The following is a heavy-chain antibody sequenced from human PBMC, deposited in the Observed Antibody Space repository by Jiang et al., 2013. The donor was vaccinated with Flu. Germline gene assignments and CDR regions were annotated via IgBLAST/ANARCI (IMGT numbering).Heavy chain of an antibody. CDR2: VLYGGYT. V-gene: IGHV4-61*08. J-gene: IGHJ4*02. CDR3: ARDNAHSSVPADF. Sequence: GPGLVKPSETLSLSCSVSGASVTESDYYWTWFRQSPAQGLQWIGYVLYGGYTKYHPSLRSRATISVDSSRNLFSLTLTSVVPADTAIYFCARDNAHSSVPADFWGQGILVSVSS. D-gene: IGHD3-22*01. CDR1: GASVTESDYY.